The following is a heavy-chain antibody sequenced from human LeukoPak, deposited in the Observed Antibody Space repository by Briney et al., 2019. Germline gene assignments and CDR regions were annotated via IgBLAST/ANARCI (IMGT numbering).Heavy chain of an antibody. CDR1: GFTFNIYS. CDR2: ISGSGGST. J-gene: IGHJ4*02. V-gene: IGHV3-23*01. Sequence: GGSPRLSCAASGFTFNIYSMSWVRQAPGKGLEWVSAISGSGGSTYYADSVKGRFTISRENSKNTLYLQMNSLRAGDTAVYYCAKLYRAVTGMFFDYWGQGTLVTVSS. CDR3: AKLYRAVTGMFFDY. D-gene: IGHD6-19*01.